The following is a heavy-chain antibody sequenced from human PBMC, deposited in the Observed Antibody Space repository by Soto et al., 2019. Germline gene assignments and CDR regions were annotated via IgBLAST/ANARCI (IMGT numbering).Heavy chain of an antibody. CDR3: ARHPERIAEIGWFDP. V-gene: IGHV3-48*01. Sequence: PGGSLRLSCAGSGFTFSSYSMNWVRQAPGKGLEWVSYISSSSSTIYYADSVKGRFTISRDNAKNSLYLQMNSLRAEDTAVYYCARHPERIAEIGWFDPWGQGTMVTVSS. J-gene: IGHJ5*02. D-gene: IGHD6-13*01. CDR2: ISSSSSTI. CDR1: GFTFSSYS.